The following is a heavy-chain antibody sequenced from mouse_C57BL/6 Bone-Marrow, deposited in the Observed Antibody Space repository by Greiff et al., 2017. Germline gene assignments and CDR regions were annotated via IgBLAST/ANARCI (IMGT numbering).Heavy chain of an antibody. D-gene: IGHD1-3*01. V-gene: IGHV1-53*01. J-gene: IGHJ4*01. CDR2: INPSNGGT. Sequence: QVHVKQPGTELVKPGDSVKLSCKASGYTFTSYWMHWVKQRPGQGLEWIGNINPSNGGTNYNEKFKSKTTLTVDKSSSTAYMQLSSLTSEDSAVYYCERQGAPYAMDYWGQGTSVTVSS. CDR1: GYTFTSYW. CDR3: ERQGAPYAMDY.